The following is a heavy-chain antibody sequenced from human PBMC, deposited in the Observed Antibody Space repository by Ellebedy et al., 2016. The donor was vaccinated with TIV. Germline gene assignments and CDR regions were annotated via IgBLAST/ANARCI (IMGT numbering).Heavy chain of an antibody. CDR3: AKGSFPFGDKSERIYSFQY. Sequence: PGGSLRLSCTASGFIVSTNHMSWVRQAPGKGLEWVGGYTNYADSVKGRITISTHNSRNTLYLQMTNLRTEATAVYYCAKGSFPFGDKSERIYSFQYWGQGTLVTVSS. D-gene: IGHD3-10*01. CDR1: GFIVSTNH. V-gene: IGHV3-53*04. CDR2: GYT. J-gene: IGHJ4*02.